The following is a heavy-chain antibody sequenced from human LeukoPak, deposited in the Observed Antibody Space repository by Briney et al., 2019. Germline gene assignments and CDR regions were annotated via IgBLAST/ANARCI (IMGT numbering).Heavy chain of an antibody. CDR2: IKSKTDGETI. J-gene: IGHJ4*02. V-gene: IGHV3-15*07. CDR3: STDYYGSGRPGFGY. D-gene: IGHD3-10*01. Sequence: GGSLRLSCAASGFTFSKAWMNWVRQAPGKGLEWVGRIKSKTDGETIDHAAPVKGRFTISRDDLKNMMYLQMNSLKTEDTAVYYCSTDYYGSGRPGFGYWGQGSLVTVSS. CDR1: GFTFSKAW.